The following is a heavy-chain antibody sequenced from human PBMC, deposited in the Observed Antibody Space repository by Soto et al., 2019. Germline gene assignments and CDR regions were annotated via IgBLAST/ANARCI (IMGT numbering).Heavy chain of an antibody. V-gene: IGHV4-30-4*01. CDR3: VRTARQGAVAPHWLSRYFDY. Sequence: SETLSLTCTVSGASIRSTDYYWSWIRQAPGKGLEWIGYVYYTGSTYYNPSLMSRLTISVDTSKNQFSLKLTSVTAAETAVYYCVRTARQGAVAPHWLSRYFDYWGQGTLVTVSS. CDR1: GASIRSTDYY. J-gene: IGHJ4*02. CDR2: VYYTGST. D-gene: IGHD3-9*01.